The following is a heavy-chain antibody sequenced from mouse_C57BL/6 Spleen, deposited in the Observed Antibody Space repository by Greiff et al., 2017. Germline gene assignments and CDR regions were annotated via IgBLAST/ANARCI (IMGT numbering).Heavy chain of an antibody. CDR2: IHPNSGST. CDR3: ASAYSHYFDY. J-gene: IGHJ2*01. D-gene: IGHD2-12*01. V-gene: IGHV1-64*01. Sequence: QVQLQQPGAELVKPGASVKLSCKASGYTFTSYWMHWVKQRPGQGLEWIGMIHPNSGSTNYNEKFKSKATLTVAKSSTTAYMQLSSLTSEDSAVYYCASAYSHYFDYWGQGTTLTVSS. CDR1: GYTFTSYW.